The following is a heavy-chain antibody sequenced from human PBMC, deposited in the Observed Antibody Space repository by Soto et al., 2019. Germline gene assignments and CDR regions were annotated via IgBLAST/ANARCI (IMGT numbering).Heavy chain of an antibody. CDR3: ARGAFIVSPCTGFDY. J-gene: IGHJ4*02. V-gene: IGHV1-8*01. CDR1: GYTFTTYD. Sequence: ASVKVSCKTSGYTFTTYDINWVRQATGQGLEWVRWMNPNSADTVYAQMFQGRLTMTRNISIRTAYMELSSLRSEDTAVYYCARGAFIVSPCTGFDYWGQGTPVTVSS. CDR2: MNPNSADT. D-gene: IGHD6-13*01.